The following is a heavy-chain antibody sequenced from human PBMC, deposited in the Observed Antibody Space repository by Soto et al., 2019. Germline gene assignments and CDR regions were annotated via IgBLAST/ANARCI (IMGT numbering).Heavy chain of an antibody. CDR2: IYYSGST. CDR1: GGSISSGGYY. CDR3: ARRHNMYFDY. V-gene: IGHV4-31*03. D-gene: IGHD1-1*01. J-gene: IGHJ4*02. Sequence: PSETLSLTCTVSGGSISSGGYYWSWIRQHPGKGLEWIGYIYYSGSTYYNPSLKSRVTISVDTSKNQFSLKLSSVTAADTAVYYCARRHNMYFDYWGQGTLVTVSS.